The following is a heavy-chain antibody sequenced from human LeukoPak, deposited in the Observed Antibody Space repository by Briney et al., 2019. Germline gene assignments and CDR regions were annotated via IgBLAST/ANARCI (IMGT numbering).Heavy chain of an antibody. CDR3: APIMLSTLFDS. J-gene: IGHJ4*02. V-gene: IGHV3-23*01. D-gene: IGHD3-16*01. CDR2: IIGSGGST. Sequence: GVSLRLSCAASGFSYIYAMSWVRQAPGKGLEWVSAIIGSGGSTYYAHSEKGRFTISRDNPKNTLYLQMKSQKTEDTAVYHCAPIMLSTLFDSWGQGTLVTVSS. CDR1: GFSYIYA.